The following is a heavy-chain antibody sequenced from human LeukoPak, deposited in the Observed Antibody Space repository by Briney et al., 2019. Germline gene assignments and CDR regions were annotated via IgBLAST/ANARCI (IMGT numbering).Heavy chain of an antibody. Sequence: GGSLSLSCAASGFTFSSYGMNWVRQAPGKGLEWVAVIWYDGGNKYYADSVKGRFTISRDNSKNTLYLQMNSLRAEDTAVYYCTRDRGYSSSSNFGKDYYMDIWGKGTTVTVSS. J-gene: IGHJ6*03. D-gene: IGHD6-13*01. CDR1: GFTFSSYG. V-gene: IGHV3-33*01. CDR2: IWYDGGNK. CDR3: TRDRGYSSSSNFGKDYYMDI.